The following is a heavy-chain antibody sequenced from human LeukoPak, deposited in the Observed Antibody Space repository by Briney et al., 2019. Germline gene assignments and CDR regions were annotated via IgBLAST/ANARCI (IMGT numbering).Heavy chain of an antibody. Sequence: GASVKVSCKASGYTFTSYGISWVRQAPGQGLEWMGWISAYNGNTNYAQKLQGRVTMTTDTSTSTAYMELRSLRSDDTAVYYCARDSYYYDSSGSSPMDVWGKGTTVTVSS. V-gene: IGHV1-18*01. D-gene: IGHD3-22*01. CDR1: GYTFTSYG. CDR3: ARDSYYYDSSGSSPMDV. CDR2: ISAYNGNT. J-gene: IGHJ6*03.